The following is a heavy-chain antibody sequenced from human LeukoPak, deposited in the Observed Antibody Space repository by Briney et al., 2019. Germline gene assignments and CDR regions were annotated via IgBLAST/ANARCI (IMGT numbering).Heavy chain of an antibody. Sequence: ASVKVSCKASGYTFTSYGISWVRQAPGQGLEWMGWISAYNGNTNYAQKLQGGVTMTTDTSTSTAYMELRSLRSDDTAVYYCARDLGYCSGGSCLNWFDPWGQGTLVTVSS. CDR3: ARDLGYCSGGSCLNWFDP. J-gene: IGHJ5*02. CDR1: GYTFTSYG. D-gene: IGHD2-15*01. CDR2: ISAYNGNT. V-gene: IGHV1-18*01.